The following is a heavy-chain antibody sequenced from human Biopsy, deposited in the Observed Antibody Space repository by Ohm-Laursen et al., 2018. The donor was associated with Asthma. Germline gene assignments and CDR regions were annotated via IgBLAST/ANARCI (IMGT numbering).Heavy chain of an antibody. J-gene: IGHJ4*02. CDR1: GYSLTDLS. Sequence: SVKVSCKISGYSLTDLSMHWVRQAPGQGLEWMGGHDHEEGGTVNARRFQGGVTVTEDTSTDTAYMELSSLSSDDTAVYYCASDFPKDYVRYNFQFWGQGTLVTVSS. CDR3: ASDFPKDYVRYNFQF. V-gene: IGHV1-24*01. D-gene: IGHD4-17*01. CDR2: HDHEEGGT.